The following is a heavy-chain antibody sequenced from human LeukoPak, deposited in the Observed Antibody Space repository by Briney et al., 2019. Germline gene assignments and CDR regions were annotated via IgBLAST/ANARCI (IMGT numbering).Heavy chain of an antibody. V-gene: IGHV3-30-3*01. Sequence: GGSLRLSCAASGFTFSSYAMHWVRQAPGKGLEWVAVISYDGSNKYYADSVKGRFTISRDNSKNTLYLQMNSLRAEDTAVYYCARDSEKAVAGPNWFDPWGQGTLVTVSS. CDR3: ARDSEKAVAGPNWFDP. CDR2: ISYDGSNK. CDR1: GFTFSSYA. D-gene: IGHD6-19*01. J-gene: IGHJ5*02.